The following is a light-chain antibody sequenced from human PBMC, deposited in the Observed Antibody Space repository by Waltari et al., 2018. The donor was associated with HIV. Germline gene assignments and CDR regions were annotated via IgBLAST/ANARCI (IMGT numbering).Light chain of an antibody. J-gene: IGLJ2*01. CDR3: ASWDDSLSGLV. CDR2: RNN. Sequence: SVLTQSPSASGTPGQRVTISCSGSSPHLGVTSVYWYQQLPGTTPQLLIQRNNQRPSGVPDRFSGSKSGTSASLAISGLRSEDEADYYCASWDDSLSGLVFGGGTKLTVL. V-gene: IGLV1-47*01. CDR1: SPHLGVTS.